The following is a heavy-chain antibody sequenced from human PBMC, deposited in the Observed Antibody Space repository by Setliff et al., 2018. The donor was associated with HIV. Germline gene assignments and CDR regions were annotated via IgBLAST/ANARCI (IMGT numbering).Heavy chain of an antibody. CDR1: GGSFSGYY. CDR3: ARTPKGDYGDYESVGYFDY. J-gene: IGHJ4*02. D-gene: IGHD4-17*01. Sequence: PSETLSLTCAVYGGSFSGYYWNWIRQPPGKGLGWIGEINHSGSTKFNPSLKGRVTISVDTSKNQFSLKMTSVTAADTAVYYCARTPKGDYGDYESVGYFDYWGQGTLVTVSS. V-gene: IGHV4-34*01. CDR2: INHSGST.